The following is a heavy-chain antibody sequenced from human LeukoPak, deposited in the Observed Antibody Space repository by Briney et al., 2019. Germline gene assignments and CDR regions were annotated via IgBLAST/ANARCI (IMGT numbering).Heavy chain of an antibody. Sequence: PSETLSLTGTVSGGSVSSADYYWSWIRQPPGKGLEWIGYIYFTGSIYHNPSLRGRITISLDTSKNQFSLKLNSVTAADTAVFYCARVHVAYGDHRGLLGHAFDIWGQGTMVTVSS. CDR3: ARVHVAYGDHRGLLGHAFDI. CDR2: IYFTGSI. J-gene: IGHJ3*02. V-gene: IGHV4-30-4*01. CDR1: GGSVSSADYY. D-gene: IGHD4-17*01.